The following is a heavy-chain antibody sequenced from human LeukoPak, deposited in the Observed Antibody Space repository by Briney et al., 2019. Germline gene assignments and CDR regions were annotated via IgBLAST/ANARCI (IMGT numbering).Heavy chain of an antibody. CDR1: GDSISSSGYC. CDR2: ICYTGNT. J-gene: IGHJ4*02. CDR3: ARDEGYGDYQVIDY. V-gene: IGHV4-39*07. D-gene: IGHD4-17*01. Sequence: SETLSLTCTLSGDSISSSGYCWGWIRQPPGKGLECVGVICYTGNTYYNPSLKSRVTISVDKSKNQFSLKLSSVTAADTAVYYCARDEGYGDYQVIDYWGQGTLVTVSS.